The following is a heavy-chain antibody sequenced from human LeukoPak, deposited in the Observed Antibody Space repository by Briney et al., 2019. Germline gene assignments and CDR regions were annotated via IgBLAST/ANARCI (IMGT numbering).Heavy chain of an antibody. Sequence: GGSLRLSCAASGFTVSSNYMSWVRQAPGKGLEWVSVIYSGGSPYYADSVKGRFTISRDNSKNTLYLQMNSLRAEDTAVYYCARNIAVAGTWEDYWGQGTLVTVSS. V-gene: IGHV3-66*01. D-gene: IGHD6-19*01. CDR2: IYSGGSP. J-gene: IGHJ4*02. CDR3: ARNIAVAGTWEDY. CDR1: GFTVSSNY.